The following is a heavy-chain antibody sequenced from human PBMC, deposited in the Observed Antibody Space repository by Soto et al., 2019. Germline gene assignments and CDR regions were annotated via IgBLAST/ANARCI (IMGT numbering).Heavy chain of an antibody. D-gene: IGHD3-3*01. J-gene: IGHJ3*02. CDR3: ARDWSSYYDFWSGYYDAFDI. CDR1: GFTFSSYW. Sequence: GWSLRLSCAASGFTFSSYWMHWVRQAPGKGLVWVSRINSDGSSTSYADSVKGRFTISRDNAKNTLYLQMNSLRAEDTAVYYCARDWSSYYDFWSGYYDAFDIWGQGTMVTVSS. CDR2: INSDGSST. V-gene: IGHV3-74*01.